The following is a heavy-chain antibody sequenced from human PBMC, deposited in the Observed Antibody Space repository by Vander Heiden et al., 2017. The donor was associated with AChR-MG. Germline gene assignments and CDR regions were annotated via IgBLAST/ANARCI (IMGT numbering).Heavy chain of an antibody. D-gene: IGHD5-12*01. Sequence: QLQLVPSGAEVQKPGSSVKVSCKASGGTVSSYTISWVRQAPGQGLEWMGRIIPILGIANYAQKVQGRVTITADKSTSTAYMELSRMLSEDTAVYYCARAEGEMATPLDYWVEVTLIAVAS. CDR3: ARAEGEMATPLDY. CDR1: GGTVSSYT. CDR2: IIPILGIA. V-gene: IGHV1-69*02. J-gene: IGHJ4*02.